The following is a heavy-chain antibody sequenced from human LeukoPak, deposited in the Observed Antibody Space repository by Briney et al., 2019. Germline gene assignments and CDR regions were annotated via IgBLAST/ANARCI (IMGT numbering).Heavy chain of an antibody. D-gene: IGHD6-6*01. J-gene: IGHJ6*03. CDR1: GFTFDDYA. V-gene: IGHV3-43D*03. Sequence: GGSLRLSCAASGFTFDDYAMHWVRQAPGKGLEWVSLISWDGGSSYYADSVKGRFTISRDNAKNTLYLQMNSLRAEDTAVYYRARVVAAPYYYYYYMDVWGKGTTVTVSS. CDR2: ISWDGGSS. CDR3: ARVVAAPYYYYYYMDV.